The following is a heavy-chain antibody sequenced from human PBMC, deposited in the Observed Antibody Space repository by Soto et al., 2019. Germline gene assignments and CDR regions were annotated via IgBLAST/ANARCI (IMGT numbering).Heavy chain of an antibody. V-gene: IGHV1-18*01. CDR3: ARDLYYSSGRYFDHDAFDI. CDR2: ISPHNDRT. Sequence: QVQLVQSGADVKKPGASVKVSCKASGYNFTSYGISWVRQAPGQGLEWMGWISPHNDRTKYARRCQDRVTMTTETPTSTVDMELGSLRSDDTAVYYCARDLYYSSGRYFDHDAFDIWGQGTVVTVSS. CDR1: GYNFTSYG. J-gene: IGHJ3*02. D-gene: IGHD6-19*01.